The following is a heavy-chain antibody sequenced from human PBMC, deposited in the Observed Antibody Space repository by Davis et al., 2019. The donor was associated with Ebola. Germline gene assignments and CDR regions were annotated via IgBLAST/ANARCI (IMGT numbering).Heavy chain of an antibody. V-gene: IGHV1-46*01. Sequence: ASVKVSCKASRYTFTSYYMHWVRQAPGQGLEWMGIINPSGGSTSYAKKFQGRVTMTRDTSTSTVYKELSSLRSEDTAVYYCARSYYDIGLPDYWGQGTLVTVSS. CDR1: RYTFTSYY. D-gene: IGHD3-9*01. CDR3: ARSYYDIGLPDY. CDR2: INPSGGST. J-gene: IGHJ4*02.